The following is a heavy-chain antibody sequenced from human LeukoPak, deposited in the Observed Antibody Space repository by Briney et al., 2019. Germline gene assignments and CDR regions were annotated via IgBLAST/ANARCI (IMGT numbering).Heavy chain of an antibody. CDR1: GGSFSGYY. CDR3: ARLRPAARFYYYYYMDV. V-gene: IGHV4-34*01. J-gene: IGHJ6*03. CDR2: INHSGST. D-gene: IGHD2-2*01. Sequence: SETLSLTCAVYGGSFSGYYWSWIRQPPGKGLEWIGEINHSGSTNYNPSLKSRVTISVDTSKNQFSLKLSSVTAADTAVYYCARLRPAARFYYYYYMDVWGKGTTVTVFS.